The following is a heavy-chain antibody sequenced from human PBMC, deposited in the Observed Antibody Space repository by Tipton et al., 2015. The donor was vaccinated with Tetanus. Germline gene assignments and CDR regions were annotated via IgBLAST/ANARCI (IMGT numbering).Heavy chain of an antibody. J-gene: IGHJ4*02. CDR2: IYYSGST. V-gene: IGHV4-31*03. CDR1: GASISSGGYF. D-gene: IGHD6-19*01. Sequence: TLSLTCSVSGASISSGGYFWNWIRQRPGKGPEWIGYIYYSGSTYYNPSLKSRVSMSVDTSKNQFSLNLTSVTAADTAMYYCARGSGWADFWGQGTQVTVSS. CDR3: ARGSGWADF.